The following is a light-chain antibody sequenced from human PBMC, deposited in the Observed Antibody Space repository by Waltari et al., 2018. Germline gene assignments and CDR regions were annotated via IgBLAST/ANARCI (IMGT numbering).Light chain of an antibody. Sequence: DIQMTQSPSSLSASVGDRVTITCRASQSISTYLNCYQQKPGKAPKLLIYAASNLQSGVPSRFSGSRSGTDFTLSISSLQPEDFATYYCQQNYYTPWTFGQGTKVEI. CDR2: AAS. CDR3: QQNYYTPWT. J-gene: IGKJ1*01. V-gene: IGKV1-39*01. CDR1: QSISTY.